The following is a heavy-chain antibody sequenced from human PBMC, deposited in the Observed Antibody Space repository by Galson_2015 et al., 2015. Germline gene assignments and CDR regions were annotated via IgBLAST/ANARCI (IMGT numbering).Heavy chain of an antibody. CDR1: GFTGSNAW. CDR2: VKKDGSEK. V-gene: IGHV3-7*03. J-gene: IGHJ2*01. CDR3: TRGAPQYWYFDL. Sequence: ALRLACAASGFTGSNAWMAWVGQAPGKGLEGAANVKKDGSEKHYVNSVKDRFVITNNNANNSVYLQLNNLRAEDTAVYYGTRGAPQYWYFDLWGRGTLVTVSS.